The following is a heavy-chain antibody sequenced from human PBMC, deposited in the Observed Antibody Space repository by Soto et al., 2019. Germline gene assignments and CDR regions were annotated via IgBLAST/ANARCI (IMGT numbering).Heavy chain of an antibody. V-gene: IGHV4-34*01. CDR2: INHSGST. CDR3: ARILGLPTGYYYYYYGMDV. CDR1: GGSFSGYY. J-gene: IGHJ6*02. Sequence: SETLSLTCAVYGGSFSGYYWSWIRQPPGKGLEWIGEINHSGSTNYNPSLKSRVTISVDTSKNQFSLKLSSVTAADTAVYYCARILGLPTGYYYYYYGMDVWGQGTTVTVSS. D-gene: IGHD4-17*01.